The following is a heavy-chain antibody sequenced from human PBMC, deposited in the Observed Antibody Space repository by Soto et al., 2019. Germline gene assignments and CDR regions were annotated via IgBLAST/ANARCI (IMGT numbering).Heavy chain of an antibody. J-gene: IGHJ6*03. V-gene: IGHV6-1*01. Sequence: SQTLSLTCAISGDSVSSNSAAWNWIRQSPSRGLEWLGRTYYRSKWYNDYAVSVKSRITINPDTSKNQFSLQLNSVTPEDTAVYYCAGGGYDFWSGLKDYYYYYMDVWGKGTTVTVSS. D-gene: IGHD3-3*01. CDR1: GDSVSSNSAA. CDR3: AGGGYDFWSGLKDYYYYYMDV. CDR2: TYYRSKWYN.